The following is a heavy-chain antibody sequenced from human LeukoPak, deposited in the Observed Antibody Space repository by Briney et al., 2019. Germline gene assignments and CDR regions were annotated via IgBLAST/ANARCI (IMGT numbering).Heavy chain of an antibody. J-gene: IGHJ4*02. V-gene: IGHV1-69*13. CDR3: ARGNGTYTPSDH. CDR1: GGISHPYA. D-gene: IGHD1-26*01. Sequence: SVKVSCKASGGISHPYAIAWLRQAPGQGLEWMGGITPLVSTTVYARRLQGRVTFTADEATRTVYMELRSLSSDDTAIYYCARGNGTYTPSDHWGRGTLVTVSS. CDR2: ITPLVSTT.